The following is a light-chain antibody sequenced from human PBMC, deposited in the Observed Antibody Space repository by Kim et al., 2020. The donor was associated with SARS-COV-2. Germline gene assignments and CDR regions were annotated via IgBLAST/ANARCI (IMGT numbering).Light chain of an antibody. CDR2: YDS. Sequence: SYELTQPPSVSVAPGKTARINCGGNNIGSKSVHWYQQKPGQAPVLVIYYDSDRPSGIPERFSGSNSGNTATLTISRVEAGDEADYYCQVWDSSSDHPWVF. CDR1: NIGSKS. CDR3: QVWDSSSDHPWV. V-gene: IGLV3-21*04. J-gene: IGLJ3*02.